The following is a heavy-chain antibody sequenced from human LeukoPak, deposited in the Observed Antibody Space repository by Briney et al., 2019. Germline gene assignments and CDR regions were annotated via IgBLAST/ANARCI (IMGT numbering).Heavy chain of an antibody. V-gene: IGHV3-30-3*01. D-gene: IGHD2-15*01. Sequence: GGSLRLSCAASGFTFNNFALHWVRQAPGKGLEWVAVISYDGNSKYYADSVKGRFTLSRDNSKNTLYLQMSSLRVEDTAFYYCARASYCSSGSCPFDYWGQGTLVTVSS. J-gene: IGHJ4*02. CDR1: GFTFNNFA. CDR2: ISYDGNSK. CDR3: ARASYCSSGSCPFDY.